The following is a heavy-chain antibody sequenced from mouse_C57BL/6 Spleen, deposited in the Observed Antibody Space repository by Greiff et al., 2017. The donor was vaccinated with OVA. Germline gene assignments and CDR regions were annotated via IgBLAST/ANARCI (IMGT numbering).Heavy chain of an antibody. J-gene: IGHJ4*01. D-gene: IGHD4-1*01. CDR1: GFTFSDYY. CDR2: INYDGSST. Sequence: EVKLMESEGGLVQPGSSMKLSCTASGFTFSDYYMAWVRQVPEKGLEWVANINYDGSSTYYLDSLKSRFIISRDNAKNILYLQMSSLKSEDTATYYCARDQNWDGGMDYWGQGTSVTVSS. CDR3: ARDQNWDGGMDY. V-gene: IGHV5-16*01.